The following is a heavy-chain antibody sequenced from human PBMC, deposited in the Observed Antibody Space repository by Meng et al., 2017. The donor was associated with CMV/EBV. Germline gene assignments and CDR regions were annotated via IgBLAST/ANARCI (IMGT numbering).Heavy chain of an antibody. J-gene: IGHJ5*02. V-gene: IGHV1-2*02. CDR3: ATGLGYCSSTSCYGPLQYMYNWFDP. D-gene: IGHD2-2*01. Sequence: VKVSCKASGYTFTGYYMHWVRQAPGQGLEWMGWINPKSGGTNYAQKFQGRVTMTRDTSISTAYMELSRLRSDDTAVYYCATGLGYCSSTSCYGPLQYMYNWFDPWGQGTLVTVSS. CDR1: GYTFTGYY. CDR2: INPKSGGT.